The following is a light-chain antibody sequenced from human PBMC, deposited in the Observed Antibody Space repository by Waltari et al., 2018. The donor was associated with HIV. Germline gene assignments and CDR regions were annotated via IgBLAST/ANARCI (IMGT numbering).Light chain of an antibody. V-gene: IGKV3-11*01. CDR1: QTVVSF. J-gene: IGKJ1*01. Sequence: VLTQSPATLSLSPGERATLSCSASQTVVSFLAWYQQRPGQAPRLLIYDASNRATDIPGRFSGSGSGTDFTLTISSLEPEDFAVYYCQQRTNWLWTFGQGTMVEIK. CDR3: QQRTNWLWT. CDR2: DAS.